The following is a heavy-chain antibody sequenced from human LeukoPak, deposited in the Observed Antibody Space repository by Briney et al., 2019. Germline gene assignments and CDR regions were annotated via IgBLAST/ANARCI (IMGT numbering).Heavy chain of an antibody. CDR3: ARGPSGYHNT. CDR1: GFPFSSYG. CDR2: LSGSGGST. V-gene: IGHV3-23*01. Sequence: GGSLRLPFAASGFPFSSYGISWVRPAPGKGLEWVSALSGSGGSTYYADSVKGRFTISRDNSKNTLYLQMNSLRAEDTAVYYCARGPSGYHNTGGQGTLVTVSS. J-gene: IGHJ4*02. D-gene: IGHD5-12*01.